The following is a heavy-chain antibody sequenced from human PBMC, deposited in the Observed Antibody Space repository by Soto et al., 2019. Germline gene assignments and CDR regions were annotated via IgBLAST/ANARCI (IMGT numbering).Heavy chain of an antibody. V-gene: IGHV5-51*01. CDR1: GYSFTSYW. CDR2: IYPGDSDT. J-gene: IGHJ5*02. D-gene: IGHD3-3*01. Sequence: PGESLKISCKGSGYSFTSYWIGWVRQMPGKGLEWMGIIYPGDSDTRYSPSFQGQVTISADKSISTAYLQWSSLKASDTAMYYCARHASYITIFGVPLPPNYNWIDPRGQGTLVTVSS. CDR3: ARHASYITIFGVPLPPNYNWIDP.